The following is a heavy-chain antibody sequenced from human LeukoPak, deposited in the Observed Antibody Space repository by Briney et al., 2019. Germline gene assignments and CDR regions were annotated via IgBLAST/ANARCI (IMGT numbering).Heavy chain of an antibody. D-gene: IGHD1-1*01. CDR3: ARDWGQLEPPNAFDI. CDR1: GFTVSSNY. J-gene: IGHJ3*02. V-gene: IGHV3-66*01. CDR2: IYSGGST. Sequence: GGSLRLSCAASGFTVSSNYMSWVRQAPGKGLEWVSVIYSGGSTYYADSVKGRFTISRDNSKNTLYLQMNSLRAEDTAVYYCARDWGQLEPPNAFDIWGQGTMVTVSS.